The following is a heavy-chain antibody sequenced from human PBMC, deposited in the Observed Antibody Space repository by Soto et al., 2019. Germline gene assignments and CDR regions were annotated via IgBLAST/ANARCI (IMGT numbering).Heavy chain of an antibody. CDR1: GFTFSSYA. J-gene: IGHJ6*03. Sequence: GGSLRLSCAASGFTFSSYAMHWVRQAPGKGLEYVSAISSNGGSTYYANSVKGRFTISRDNSKNTLYLQMGSLRAEDMAVYYCARGGYCSGGSCYSGGPLFSYYYYYMDVWGKGTTVTVSS. D-gene: IGHD2-15*01. V-gene: IGHV3-64*01. CDR2: ISSNGGST. CDR3: ARGGYCSGGSCYSGGPLFSYYYYYMDV.